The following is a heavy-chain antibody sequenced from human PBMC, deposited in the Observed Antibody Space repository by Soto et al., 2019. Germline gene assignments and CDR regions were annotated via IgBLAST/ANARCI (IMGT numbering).Heavy chain of an antibody. Sequence: PGESLKISCKGSGYSFPSYWINWVRQMPGKGLEWMGRIDPSDSYTNYSPSFQGHVTISADKSISTAYLQWSSLKASDTAMYYCXTSGQLETGSRPYYFDYWGQGALVTVSS. CDR3: XTSGQLETGSRPYYFDY. CDR2: IDPSDSYT. V-gene: IGHV5-10-1*01. D-gene: IGHD1-1*01. J-gene: IGHJ4*02. CDR1: GYSFPSYW.